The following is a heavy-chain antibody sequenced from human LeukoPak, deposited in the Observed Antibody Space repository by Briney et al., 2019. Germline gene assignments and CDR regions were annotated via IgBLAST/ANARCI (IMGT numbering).Heavy chain of an antibody. CDR2: ISGSGGST. CDR3: AKDGGYSYGYVYDY. Sequence: GGSLRLSCAASGFTFSSYAMSWVRQAPGKGLEWVSAISGSGGSTYYADSVRGRFTISRDNSKNTLYLQMNSLRAEDTAVYYCAKDGGYSYGYVYDYWGQGTLVTVSS. D-gene: IGHD5-18*01. V-gene: IGHV3-23*01. J-gene: IGHJ4*02. CDR1: GFTFSSYA.